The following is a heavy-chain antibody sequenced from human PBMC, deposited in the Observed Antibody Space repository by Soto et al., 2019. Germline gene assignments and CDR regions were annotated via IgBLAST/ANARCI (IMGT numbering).Heavy chain of an antibody. D-gene: IGHD1-26*01. CDR3: ARELRALRGLAFDI. CDR1: GYTLTELS. J-gene: IGHJ3*02. CDR2: FELEDGET. V-gene: IGHV1-24*01. Sequence: ASVKVSCKVSGYTLTELSMHWVRQAPGKGLEWMGGFELEDGETIYAQKFQGRVTMTEDTSTDTAYMELSSLRSEDTAVYYCARELRALRGLAFDIWGQGTMVNVPS.